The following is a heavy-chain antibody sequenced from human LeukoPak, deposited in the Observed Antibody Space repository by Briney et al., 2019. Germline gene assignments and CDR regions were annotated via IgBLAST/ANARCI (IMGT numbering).Heavy chain of an antibody. CDR2: IYYSGST. J-gene: IGHJ4*02. CDR3: ARQGFITMIVVVHFDY. V-gene: IGHV4-59*08. D-gene: IGHD3-22*01. CDR1: GGSISSYY. Sequence: SETLSLTCTVSGGSISSYYWSWIRQPPGKGLEWIGYIYYSGSTNYNPSLKSRVTISVDTSKNQFSLKLSSVTAADTAVYYCARQGFITMIVVVHFDYWGQGTLVTVSS.